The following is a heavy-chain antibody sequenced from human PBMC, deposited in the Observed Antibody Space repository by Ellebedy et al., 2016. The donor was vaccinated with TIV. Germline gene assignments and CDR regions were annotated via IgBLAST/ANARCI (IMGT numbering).Heavy chain of an antibody. Sequence: GGSLRLXXAASGFTFSRYSMNWVRQAPGKGLEWVSYISSSSSTIYYADSVKGRFTISRDKAKNSLYLQMNSLRAEDTAVYYCARVEPFYCSSTSCKNLGSDYWGQGTLVTVSS. CDR1: GFTFSRYS. D-gene: IGHD2-2*01. V-gene: IGHV3-48*01. CDR2: ISSSSSTI. CDR3: ARVEPFYCSSTSCKNLGSDY. J-gene: IGHJ4*02.